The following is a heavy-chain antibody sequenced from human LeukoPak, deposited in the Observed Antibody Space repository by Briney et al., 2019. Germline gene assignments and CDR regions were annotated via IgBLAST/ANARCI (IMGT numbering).Heavy chain of an antibody. D-gene: IGHD3-10*01. CDR2: FDPEDGET. V-gene: IGHV1-24*01. CDR3: ARVDTMVRGVRDDYYYYMDV. CDR1: GYTLTELS. J-gene: IGHJ6*03. Sequence: ASVKVSCKVSGYTLTELSMHWVRQAPGKGLEWMGGFDPEDGETIYAQKFQGRVTMTEDTSTDTAYMELSSLRSEDTAVYYCARVDTMVRGVRDDYYYYMDVWGKGTTVTISS.